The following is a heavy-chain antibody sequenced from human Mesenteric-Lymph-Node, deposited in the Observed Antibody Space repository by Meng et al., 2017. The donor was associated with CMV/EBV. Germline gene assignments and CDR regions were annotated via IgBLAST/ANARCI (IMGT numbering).Heavy chain of an antibody. CDR1: GFTFSSYW. V-gene: IGHV3-74*01. D-gene: IGHD2-2*01. J-gene: IGHJ5*02. CDR2: INSDGSST. Sequence: GESLKISCAASGFTFSSYWMHWVRQAPGKGLVWVSRINSDGSSTSYADSVKGRFTISRDNAKNTLYLQMNSLRAEDTAVYYCAKEGVVVPSTVLWFDPRGQGALVTVSS. CDR3: AKEGVVVPSTVLWFDP.